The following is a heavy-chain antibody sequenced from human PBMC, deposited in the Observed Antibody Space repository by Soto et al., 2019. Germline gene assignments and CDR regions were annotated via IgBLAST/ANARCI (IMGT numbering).Heavy chain of an antibody. CDR1: AFTFSGYA. D-gene: IGHD1-7*01. V-gene: IGHV3-30-3*01. CDR2: ISYDGSNK. J-gene: IGHJ6*02. Sequence: PGGSLRLSCAASAFTFSGYAMHWVRQAPGKGLEWVALISYDGSNKYYADSVKGRFSISRDNSKNTLYLQMNSLRDEDTAVYYCARTSPGITGTIDPNNYYALDVWGQGTTVTVSS. CDR3: ARTSPGITGTIDPNNYYALDV.